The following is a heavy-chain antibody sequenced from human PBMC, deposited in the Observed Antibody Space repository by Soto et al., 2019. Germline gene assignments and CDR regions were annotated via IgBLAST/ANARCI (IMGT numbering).Heavy chain of an antibody. CDR1: GYTFTGYY. Sequence: QVQLVQSGAEVKKPGASVKVSCKASGYTFTGYYMHWVRQAPGQGLEWMGWINPNSGGTNYAQKVQGRVNMTRDTSISTAYMELSRLRSDDTAVYYCAREAPYGSGSYYKFDPWGQGTLVTVSS. CDR2: INPNSGGT. V-gene: IGHV1-2*02. D-gene: IGHD3-10*01. CDR3: AREAPYGSGSYYKFDP. J-gene: IGHJ5*02.